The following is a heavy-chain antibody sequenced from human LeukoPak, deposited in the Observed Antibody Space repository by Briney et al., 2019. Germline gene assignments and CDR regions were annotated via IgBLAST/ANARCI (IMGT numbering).Heavy chain of an antibody. V-gene: IGHV4-39*01. CDR1: GCSITNNNYY. J-gene: IGHJ4*02. CDR3: ASQPIAVAGTFDY. CDR2: LYYSGSA. D-gene: IGHD6-19*01. Sequence: PSETLSLTCTVSGCSITNNNYYWDWIRQPPGKGLEWIGNLYYSGSAHYNPSLKSRVTISVDTSKNQFSLNLTSVTAADTAVYYCASQPIAVAGTFDYWGQGTLVTVSS.